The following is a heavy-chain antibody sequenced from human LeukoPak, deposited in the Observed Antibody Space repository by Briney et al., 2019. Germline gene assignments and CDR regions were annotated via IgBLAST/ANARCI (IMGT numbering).Heavy chain of an antibody. CDR3: ARRWAAAVRHFDY. Sequence: SETLSLTCAVYGGSFSGYYWSWIRQPPGKGLEWIGEINHSGSTNYNPSLKSRVTISVDTSKNQFSLKLSSVTAADTTVYYCARRWAAAVRHFDYWGQGTLVTVSS. J-gene: IGHJ4*02. V-gene: IGHV4-34*01. CDR2: INHSGST. D-gene: IGHD6-13*01. CDR1: GGSFSGYY.